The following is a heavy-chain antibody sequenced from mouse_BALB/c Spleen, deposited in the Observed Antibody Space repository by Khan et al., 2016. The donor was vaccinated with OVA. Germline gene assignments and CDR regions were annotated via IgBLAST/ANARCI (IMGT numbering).Heavy chain of an antibody. V-gene: IGHV2-2*02. CDR3: ARREYQMTWFNY. CDR1: GFSLTNFG. CDR2: IWSGGST. J-gene: IGHJ3*01. Sequence: QVQLKQSGPGLVQPSQSLSITCTVSGFSLTNFGVHWVRQSPGTGLEWLGVIWSGGSTDYNAAFKSRLSISKDNSKTQVFFTMNSLQPNDTDTYYSARREYQMTWFNYWGQGTMVTVSA.